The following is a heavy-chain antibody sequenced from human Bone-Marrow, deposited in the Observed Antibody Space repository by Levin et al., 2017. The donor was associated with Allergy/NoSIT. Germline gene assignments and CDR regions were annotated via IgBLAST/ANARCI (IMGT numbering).Heavy chain of an antibody. J-gene: IGHJ6*02. CDR3: ARDMAPPFAEWSGQPLLVLPDYYGMDV. D-gene: IGHD3-3*01. Sequence: GGSLRLSCAASGFKFETYEMNWIRQAPGKGLEWVAHISGSGHMMFYADFVKGRFTISRDNSKNSLFLQMGSLRVEDTAVYYCARDMAPPFAEWSGQPLLVLPDYYGMDVWGQGTTVTVSS. CDR1: GFKFETYE. V-gene: IGHV3-48*03. CDR2: ISGSGHMM.